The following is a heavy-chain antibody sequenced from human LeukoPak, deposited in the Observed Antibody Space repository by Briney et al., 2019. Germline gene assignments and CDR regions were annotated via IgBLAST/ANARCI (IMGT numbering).Heavy chain of an antibody. D-gene: IGHD3-9*01. CDR2: ISSSSSYI. CDR3: ARLKPSTYYDILTGRGAFDY. V-gene: IGHV3-21*01. Sequence: PGGSLRLSCAASGFTFSSYAMSWVRQAPGKGLEWVSSISSSSSYIYYADSVKGRFTISRDNAKNSLYLQMNSLRAEDTAVYYCARLKPSTYYDILTGRGAFDYWGQGTLVTVSS. J-gene: IGHJ4*02. CDR1: GFTFSSYA.